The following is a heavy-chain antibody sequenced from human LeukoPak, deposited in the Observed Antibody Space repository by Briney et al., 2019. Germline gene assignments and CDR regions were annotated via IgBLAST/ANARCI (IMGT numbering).Heavy chain of an antibody. CDR3: ARARVVTKWIDY. CDR2: IKQDGSEK. Sequence: PGGSLRLSCAASRFTFSSYWMSWVRQAPGKGLEWVANIKQDGSEKYYVDSVKGRFTISRDNAKNSLYLQMNSLRAEDTAVYYCARARVVTKWIDYWGQGTLVTVSS. D-gene: IGHD2-21*02. J-gene: IGHJ4*02. V-gene: IGHV3-7*03. CDR1: RFTFSSYW.